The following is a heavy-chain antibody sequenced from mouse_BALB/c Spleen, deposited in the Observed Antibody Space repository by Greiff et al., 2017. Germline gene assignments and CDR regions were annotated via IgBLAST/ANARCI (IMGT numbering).Heavy chain of an antibody. CDR3: ARGKKDGYLDYYAMDY. Sequence: VQLQQSGAELVMPGASVKMSCKASGYTFTDYWMHWVKQRPGQGLEWIGAIDTSDSYTSYNQKFKGKATLTVDESSSTAYMQLSSLTSEDSAVYYCARGKKDGYLDYYAMDYWGQGTSVTVSS. CDR1: GYTFTDYW. V-gene: IGHV1-69*01. D-gene: IGHD2-3*01. J-gene: IGHJ4*01. CDR2: IDTSDSYT.